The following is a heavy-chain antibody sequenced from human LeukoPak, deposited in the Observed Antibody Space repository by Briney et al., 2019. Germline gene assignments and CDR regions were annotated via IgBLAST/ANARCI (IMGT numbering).Heavy chain of an antibody. V-gene: IGHV1-18*01. D-gene: IGHD3-3*01. CDR3: ARDSSTIFGVAIRHWYYYYYMDV. J-gene: IGHJ6*03. CDR1: GYTFTSYG. CDR2: ISAYNGNT. Sequence: ASVKVSCKASGYTFTSYGISWVRQAPGQGLEWMGWISAYNGNTSYAQKLQGRVTMTTDTSTSTAYMELRSLRSDDTAVYYCARDSSTIFGVAIRHWYYYYYMDVWGKGTTVTVS.